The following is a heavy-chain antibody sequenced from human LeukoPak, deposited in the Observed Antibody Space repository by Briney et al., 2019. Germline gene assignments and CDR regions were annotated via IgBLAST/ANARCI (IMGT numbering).Heavy chain of an antibody. CDR1: GFTFSSYS. J-gene: IGHJ4*02. Sequence: GGSLRLSCAASGFTFSSYSMNWVRQAPGKGLEWVSSISSSSSYIYYADSVKGRFTISRDNAKNSLYLQMNSLRAEDTAVYYCARDEVGTGTLDYWGQGTLVTVSS. CDR2: ISSSSSYI. D-gene: IGHD2-21*02. CDR3: ARDEVGTGTLDY. V-gene: IGHV3-21*01.